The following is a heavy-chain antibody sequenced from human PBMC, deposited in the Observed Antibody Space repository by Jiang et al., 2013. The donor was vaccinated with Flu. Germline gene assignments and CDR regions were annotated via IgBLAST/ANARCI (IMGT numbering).Heavy chain of an antibody. CDR3: ARGSVGPAATNYYYYYYMDV. D-gene: IGHD2-2*01. CDR1: AA. J-gene: IGHJ6*03. CDR2: TYYRSKWYN. Sequence: AAWNWIRQSPSRGLEWLGRTYYRSKWYNDYAVSVKSRITINPDTSKNQFSLQLNSVTPEDTAVYYCARGSVGPAATNYYYYYYMDVWGKGTTVTVSS. V-gene: IGHV6-1*01.